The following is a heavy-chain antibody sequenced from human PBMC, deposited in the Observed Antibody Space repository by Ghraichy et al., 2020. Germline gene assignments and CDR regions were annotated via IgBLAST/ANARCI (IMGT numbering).Heavy chain of an antibody. Sequence: SETLSLTCTVSGGSVSSGSYYWSWIRQPPGKGLEWIGYIYYSGSTNYNPSLKSRVTISVDTSKNQFSLKLSSVTAADTAVYYCARESAYYRMTTVGNDAFDIWGQGTMVTVSS. J-gene: IGHJ3*02. CDR1: GGSVSSGSYY. CDR2: IYYSGST. CDR3: ARESAYYRMTTVGNDAFDI. V-gene: IGHV4-61*01. D-gene: IGHD4-23*01.